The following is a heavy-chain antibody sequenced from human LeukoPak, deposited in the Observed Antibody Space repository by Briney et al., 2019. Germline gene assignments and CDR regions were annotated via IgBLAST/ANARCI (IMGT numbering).Heavy chain of an antibody. CDR3: ARVPGVYYDRLTGYGSGWFDP. Sequence: SETLSLICTVSGYSISSGYYWGRVRQPPGKGLEWIGTVYHSGSTYYNPSLRSRVTISVETSKNQFSLKVRSMTAADTAVYYCARVPGVYYDRLTGYGSGWFDPWGQGTLVTVSS. J-gene: IGHJ5*02. D-gene: IGHD3-9*01. CDR2: VYHSGST. CDR1: GYSISSGYY. V-gene: IGHV4-38-2*02.